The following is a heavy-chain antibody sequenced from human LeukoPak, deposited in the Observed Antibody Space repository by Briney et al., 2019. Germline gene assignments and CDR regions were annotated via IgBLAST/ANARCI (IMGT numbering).Heavy chain of an antibody. CDR1: GFTFSSYAM. Sequence: GSLRLSCAASGFTFSSYAMSGVRQPPGKGLEWIGAMYYAGGTFYSASLRSRVTISLDPSNNQFSLSLTSVTAADTAVYYCARGGYHFCGDSWGQGALVTVSS. V-gene: IGHV4-4*02. D-gene: IGHD3-3*01. J-gene: IGHJ4*02. CDR2: MYYAGGT. CDR3: ARGGYHFCGDS.